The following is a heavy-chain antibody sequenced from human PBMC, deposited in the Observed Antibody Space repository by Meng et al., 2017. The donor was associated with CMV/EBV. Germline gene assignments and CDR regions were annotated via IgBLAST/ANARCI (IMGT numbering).Heavy chain of an antibody. J-gene: IGHJ6*02. Sequence: GESLKISCAASGFTLSSYGMHWVRQAPGKGLEWVAFIWYDGSNKYYADSVKGRFSISRDNSKNTLYVQMNSLRAEDTAVYYCAKVDCTSTNCYFTDVWGQGTTVTVSS. V-gene: IGHV3-30*02. D-gene: IGHD2-2*01. CDR2: IWYDGSNK. CDR3: AKVDCTSTNCYFTDV. CDR1: GFTLSSYG.